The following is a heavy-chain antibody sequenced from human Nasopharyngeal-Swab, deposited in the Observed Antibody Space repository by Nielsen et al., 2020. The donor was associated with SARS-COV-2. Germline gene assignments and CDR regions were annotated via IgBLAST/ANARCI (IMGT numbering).Heavy chain of an antibody. V-gene: IGHV4-59*01. D-gene: IGHD1-26*01. CDR2: INYSGST. CDR3: ASLRGGRVDY. CDR1: GGSFSGYY. Sequence: GSLRLSYAVYGGSFSGYYWSWIRQPPGKGLEWIGYINYSGSTNYNPSLKSRVTISVDTSQNQFSLKMSSVTAADTAVFYCASLRGGRVDYWGQGTLVTVSS. J-gene: IGHJ4*02.